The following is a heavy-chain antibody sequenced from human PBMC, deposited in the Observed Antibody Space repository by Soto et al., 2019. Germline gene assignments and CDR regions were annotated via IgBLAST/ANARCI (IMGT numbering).Heavy chain of an antibody. CDR2: ISYDGSNK. Sequence: GGSLRLSCAASGFTFSSYGMHWVRQAPGKGLEWVAVISYDGSNKYYADSVKGRFTISRDNSKNTLYLQMNSLRAEDTAVYYCAKDFYNTNHPSVDLPVDYWGQGTLVTVSS. V-gene: IGHV3-30*18. CDR1: GFTFSSYG. J-gene: IGHJ4*02. D-gene: IGHD1-1*01. CDR3: AKDFYNTNHPSVDLPVDY.